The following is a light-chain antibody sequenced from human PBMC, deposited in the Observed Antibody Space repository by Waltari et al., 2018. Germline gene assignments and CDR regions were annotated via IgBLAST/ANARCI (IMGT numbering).Light chain of an antibody. V-gene: IGKV1-33*01. CDR3: QQYNSLPYT. J-gene: IGKJ2*01. CDR2: GSF. Sequence: DIQMTQSPSSQSAYVGDRLTITCQASQDIGNYLNWYQQKPGEAPKLLISGSFNLRAGVPSRFTGGGSGTDFTFTVSSLQPEDVATYYCQQYNSLPYTFGQGTKQEI. CDR1: QDIGNY.